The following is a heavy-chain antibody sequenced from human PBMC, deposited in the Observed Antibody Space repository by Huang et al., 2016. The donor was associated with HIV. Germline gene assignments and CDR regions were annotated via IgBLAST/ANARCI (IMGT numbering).Heavy chain of an antibody. V-gene: IGHV1-2*02. Sequence: QVQLVQSGAEVKKPGASVKVSCKASGYTFTGYYMHWVRQAPGQGLEWMGWINPKSSGTNYAQKFQGRVTMTRDTSISTAYMELSRLRSDDTAVYYCAREVVSATGYYYYGMDVWGQGTTVTVSS. CDR2: INPKSSGT. CDR1: GYTFTGYY. CDR3: AREVVSATGYYYYGMDV. D-gene: IGHD2-15*01. J-gene: IGHJ6*02.